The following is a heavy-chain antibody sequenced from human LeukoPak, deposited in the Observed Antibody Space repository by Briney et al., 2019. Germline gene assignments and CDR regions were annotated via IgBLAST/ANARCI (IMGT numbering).Heavy chain of an antibody. CDR3: ARALYDILTGYATPIGY. Sequence: ASVKVSCKASGYTFTGYYMHWVRQAPGQGLEWMGWINPNSGGTNYAQKFQGRVTMTRDTSISTAYMELSRLRSDDTAVYYCARALYDILTGYATPIGYWGQGTLVTVSS. J-gene: IGHJ4*02. CDR2: INPNSGGT. D-gene: IGHD3-9*01. CDR1: GYTFTGYY. V-gene: IGHV1-2*02.